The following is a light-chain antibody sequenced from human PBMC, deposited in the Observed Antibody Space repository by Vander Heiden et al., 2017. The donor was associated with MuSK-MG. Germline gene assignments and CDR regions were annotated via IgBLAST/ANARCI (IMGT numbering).Light chain of an antibody. CDR2: DVS. CDR3: CPYAGSYTCV. V-gene: IGLV2-11*01. Sequence: QSALTQPRSVSGSPGQSVTISCTGTSSDVGGYNYVSWYQQHPGKAPKLMMYDVSKRPSGVPDRVSGSKSGNTASLTISGLQAEDEADDYCCPYAGSYTCVCGGGTKLTVL. J-gene: IGLJ3*02. CDR1: SSDVGGYNY.